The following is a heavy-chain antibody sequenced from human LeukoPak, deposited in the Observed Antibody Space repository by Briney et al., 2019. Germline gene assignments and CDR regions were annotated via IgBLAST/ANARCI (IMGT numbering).Heavy chain of an antibody. Sequence: SETLSLTCAVYGGSFSDDYWSWVRQPPGKGLEWVGDINGSGSTNYNPAPKSRVTISVDTSKNQFTLRLSSVTAADTAVYYCATMWSGAFDPWGQGTLVTVSS. D-gene: IGHD2-21*01. CDR2: INGSGST. CDR3: ATMWSGAFDP. V-gene: IGHV4-34*01. CDR1: GGSFSDDY. J-gene: IGHJ5*02.